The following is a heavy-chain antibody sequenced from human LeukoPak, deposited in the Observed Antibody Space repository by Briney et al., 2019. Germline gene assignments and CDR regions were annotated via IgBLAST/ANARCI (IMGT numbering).Heavy chain of an antibody. J-gene: IGHJ6*02. CDR3: ARDQGYCSSTSCQDYYYYGMDV. CDR1: GSTFTGYY. D-gene: IGHD2-2*01. CDR2: VNPDSGGT. Sequence: ASVKVPCKASGSTFTGYYMHWVRQAPGQGLEWMGWVNPDSGGTNYAQKFQGWVTMTRDTSISTACMELSRLRSDDTAVYYCARDQGYCSSTSCQDYYYYGMDVWGQGTAVTVSS. V-gene: IGHV1-2*04.